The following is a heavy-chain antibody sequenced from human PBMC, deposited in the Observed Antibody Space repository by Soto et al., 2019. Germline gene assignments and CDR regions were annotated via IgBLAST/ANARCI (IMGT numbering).Heavy chain of an antibody. D-gene: IGHD3-22*01. V-gene: IGHV4-59*06. CDR3: AFTYYYDSSGYRIDAFDI. J-gene: IGHJ3*02. CDR1: GGSISSYY. CDR2: IYYSGST. Sequence: SETLSLTCTVSGGSISSYYWSWIRQPPGKGLEWIGYIYYSGSTYYNPSLKSRVTISVDTSKNQFSLKLSSVTAADTAVYYCAFTYYYDSSGYRIDAFDIWGQGTMVTVSS.